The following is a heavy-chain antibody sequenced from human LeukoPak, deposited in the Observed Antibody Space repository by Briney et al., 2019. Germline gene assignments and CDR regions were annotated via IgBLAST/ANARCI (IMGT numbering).Heavy chain of an antibody. V-gene: IGHV4-39*02. J-gene: IGHJ4*02. CDR1: GGSITNPTYH. CDR3: TSEYSSSPAY. D-gene: IGHD6-6*01. CDR2: IYYNGNS. Sequence: SETLSLTCTVSGGSITNPTYHWGWVRQPPGKRLEWIGSIYYNGNSYYNLDLKSRLTLSIDTSNNQFSLKLESVTAADTAVYYCTSEYSSSPAYWGQGTLVTVSS.